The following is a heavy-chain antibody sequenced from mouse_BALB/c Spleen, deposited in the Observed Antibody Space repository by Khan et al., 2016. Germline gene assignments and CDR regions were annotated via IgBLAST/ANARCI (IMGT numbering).Heavy chain of an antibody. CDR3: ARSHGGSCVGRFAY. J-gene: IGHJ3*01. Sequence: QVQLQQSGAELLRPGSSVKISCKASGYAFSNYWMNWVKQRPGQGLEWTGQLFPGDGGSNYNGNFKDKATLTADKSSSTAYILLCSLTSEDSAVEFWARSHGGSCVGRFAYGGHGTLGTVSA. CDR2: LFPGDGGS. CDR1: GYAFSNYW. D-gene: IGHD1-1*02. V-gene: IGHV1-80*01.